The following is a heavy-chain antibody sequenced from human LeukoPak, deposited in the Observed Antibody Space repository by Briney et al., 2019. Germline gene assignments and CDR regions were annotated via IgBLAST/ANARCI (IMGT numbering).Heavy chain of an antibody. Sequence: GGSLRLSCAASGFAFSAYAVTWVRQAPGKGLEWVSAISGSAARTYYADSVKGRFTISRDNSKNTVYLQMNSLRAEDTAVYYCAKRYPYDSSTYAFDYWGQEPWSPSPQ. CDR3: AKRYPYDSSTYAFDY. J-gene: IGHJ4*01. CDR1: GFAFSAYA. D-gene: IGHD3-22*01. CDR2: ISGSAART. V-gene: IGHV3-23*01.